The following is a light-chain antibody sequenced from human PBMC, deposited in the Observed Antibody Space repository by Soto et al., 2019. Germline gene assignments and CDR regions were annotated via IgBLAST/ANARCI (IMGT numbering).Light chain of an antibody. Sequence: QSVLNQPRSGYGSPGQSVTISCTRNSSDVGGYNYVSWYQQHPGKAPRLMIYDVSKRPSGVPDRFSGSKSGNTASLTISGLQADDEADYYCCSYAGSYTFYVFGIGTKVTVL. V-gene: IGLV2-11*01. CDR2: DVS. CDR3: CSYAGSYTFYV. CDR1: SSDVGGYNY. J-gene: IGLJ1*01.